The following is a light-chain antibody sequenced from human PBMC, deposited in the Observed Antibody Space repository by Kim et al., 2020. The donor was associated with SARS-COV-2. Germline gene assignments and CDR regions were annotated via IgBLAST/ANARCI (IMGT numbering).Light chain of an antibody. CDR3: QSYDSSNVV. Sequence: GKTVTFSCTRSSGSIASNYVQWYQQRPGSAPTTVIYEDNQRPSGVPDRFSGSIDSSSNSASLTISGLKTEDEADYYCQSYDSSNVVFGGGTQLTVL. CDR2: EDN. V-gene: IGLV6-57*03. CDR1: SGSIASNY. J-gene: IGLJ2*01.